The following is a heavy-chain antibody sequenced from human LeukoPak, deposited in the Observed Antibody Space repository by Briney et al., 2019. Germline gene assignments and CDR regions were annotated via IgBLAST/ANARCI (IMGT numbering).Heavy chain of an antibody. Sequence: GASVTVSCKGLGYTLTNYGITWVRQAPGQGLEWLGWISGDKGNTNYAQKVQGRVTMTTDTSTSTAYMELRSLRPEDTAVYFCARGDWEPFWYWGQGTLVTVSS. D-gene: IGHD1-26*01. CDR1: GYTLTNYG. CDR3: ARGDWEPFWY. V-gene: IGHV1-18*01. J-gene: IGHJ4*02. CDR2: ISGDKGNT.